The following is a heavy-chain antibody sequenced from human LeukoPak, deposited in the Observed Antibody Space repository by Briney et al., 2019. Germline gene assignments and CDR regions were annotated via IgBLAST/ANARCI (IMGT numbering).Heavy chain of an antibody. CDR2: IYYSGST. V-gene: IGHV4-39*01. Sequence: SETLSLTCTVSGGSISSSSYYWGWIRQPPGKGLEWIGSIYYSGSTYYNPSLKSRVTISVDTSKNQFSLKLRSVTAADTAVYYCRLGDILTGSFWYYGMDVWGQGTTVTVSS. CDR3: RLGDILTGSFWYYGMDV. J-gene: IGHJ6*02. D-gene: IGHD3-9*01. CDR1: GGSISSSSYY.